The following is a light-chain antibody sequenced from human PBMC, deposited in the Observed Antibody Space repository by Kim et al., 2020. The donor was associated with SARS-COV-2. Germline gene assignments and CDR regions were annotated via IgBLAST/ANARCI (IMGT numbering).Light chain of an antibody. J-gene: IGLJ3*02. Sequence: QSALTQPASVSGPPGQSITISCTGTSSDVGGYNYVSWYQQHPGKAPKLMIYDVSKRPSGVSNRFSGSKSGNTASLTISGLQAEDEADYYCSSYTSSSTLWVFGGGTQLTVL. CDR1: SSDVGGYNY. CDR2: DVS. CDR3: SSYTSSSTLWV. V-gene: IGLV2-14*01.